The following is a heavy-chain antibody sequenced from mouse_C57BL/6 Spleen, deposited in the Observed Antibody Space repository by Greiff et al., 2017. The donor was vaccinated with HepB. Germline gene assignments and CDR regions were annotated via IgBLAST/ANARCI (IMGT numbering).Heavy chain of an antibody. J-gene: IGHJ4*01. D-gene: IGHD2-10*01. CDR3: AIFLFPTEISRAMDY. Sequence: QVQLQQPGAELVKPGASVKVSCKASGYTFPSYWMHWVKQRPGQGLEWIGRIHPSDSDTNYNQKFKGKGTLTVDKSSSTAYMQFSSLTSEDSAVYYGAIFLFPTEISRAMDYWGQGTSVTVSS. CDR2: IHPSDSDT. CDR1: GYTFPSYW. V-gene: IGHV1-74*01.